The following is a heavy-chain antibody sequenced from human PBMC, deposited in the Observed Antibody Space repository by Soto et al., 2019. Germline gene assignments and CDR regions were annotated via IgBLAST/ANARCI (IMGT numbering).Heavy chain of an antibody. CDR2: IKSKTDGGTT. Sequence: GGSLRLSCAASGFTFSNAWMSWVRQAPGKGLEWVGRIKSKTDGGTTDYAAPVKGRFTISRDDSKNTLYLQMNSLKTEDTAVYYCTTGASGSYSTITYYFDYWGQGTLVTVSS. D-gene: IGHD1-26*01. CDR3: TTGASGSYSTITYYFDY. J-gene: IGHJ4*02. V-gene: IGHV3-15*01. CDR1: GFTFSNAW.